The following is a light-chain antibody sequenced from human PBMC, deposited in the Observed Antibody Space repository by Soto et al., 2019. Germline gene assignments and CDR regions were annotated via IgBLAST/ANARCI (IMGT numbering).Light chain of an antibody. CDR2: DDS. CDR1: NIGSKS. Sequence: SYELTQSPSVSVAPGQTVSITCGGYNIGSKSVHWYQQKPGQAPVLVVYDDSDRRSGIPERFSGSNSGNTATLTITRVEAGDEADYHCQVWDSRSEHYVFGTGTKVTV. V-gene: IGLV3-21*02. CDR3: QVWDSRSEHYV. J-gene: IGLJ1*01.